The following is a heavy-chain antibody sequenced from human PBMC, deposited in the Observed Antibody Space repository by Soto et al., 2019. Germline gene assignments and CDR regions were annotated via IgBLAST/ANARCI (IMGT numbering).Heavy chain of an antibody. CDR1: GFTFSNYA. D-gene: IGHD3-10*01. J-gene: IGHJ4*02. CDR3: TRDIGGKGAY. Sequence: GGSLRLSCAASGFTFSNYAMNWVRQAPGKGLEWVSTISGSGGNTYYADSVKGRFTLSRDNARNTLYLEMNSLRAEDTALYYCTRDIGGKGAYWGPGTLVTVSS. V-gene: IGHV3-23*01. CDR2: ISGSGGNT.